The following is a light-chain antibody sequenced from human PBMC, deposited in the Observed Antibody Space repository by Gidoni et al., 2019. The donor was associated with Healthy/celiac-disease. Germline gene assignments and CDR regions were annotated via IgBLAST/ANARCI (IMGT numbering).Light chain of an antibody. CDR2: AAS. V-gene: IGKV1-27*01. Sequence: DIQMTQSPSSLSASVGDRVTITCRASQGISNYLAWYQQKPGKVPKLLIYAASTLQSGVPSRFSGSGSGTDFTLTISSLQPEDVETYYCQKYNSDRRNGITFGGGTKVEIK. CDR1: QGISNY. J-gene: IGKJ4*01. CDR3: QKYNSDRRNGIT.